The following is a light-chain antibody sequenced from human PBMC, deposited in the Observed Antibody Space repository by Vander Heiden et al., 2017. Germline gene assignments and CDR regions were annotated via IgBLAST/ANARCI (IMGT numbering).Light chain of an antibody. CDR3: QQRSDWPIT. CDR2: DAS. V-gene: IGKV3-11*01. Sequence: EIVLTQSPATLSLSPGERATLSCRASQSVSSYLAWYQQKPGQAPRLLIYDASNRATGIPARFSGSGSGTDFTLPISSLEPEDFAVYYCQQRSDWPITFGQGTPLEIK. CDR1: QSVSSY. J-gene: IGKJ5*01.